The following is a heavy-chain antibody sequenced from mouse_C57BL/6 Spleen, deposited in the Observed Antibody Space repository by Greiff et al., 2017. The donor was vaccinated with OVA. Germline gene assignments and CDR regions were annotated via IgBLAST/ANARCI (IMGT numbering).Heavy chain of an antibody. CDR2: IDPSDSET. J-gene: IGHJ2*01. CDR3: ARSWGYYGSSDYFDY. CDR1: GYTFTSYW. D-gene: IGHD1-1*01. Sequence: QVQLQQPGAELVRPGSSVKLSCKASGYTFTSYWMHWVKQRPIQGLEWIGNIDPSDSETNYNQKFKDKATLTVDKSSSTAYMQLSSLRSEYTAVYYCARSWGYYGSSDYFDYWGQGTTLTVSS. V-gene: IGHV1-52*01.